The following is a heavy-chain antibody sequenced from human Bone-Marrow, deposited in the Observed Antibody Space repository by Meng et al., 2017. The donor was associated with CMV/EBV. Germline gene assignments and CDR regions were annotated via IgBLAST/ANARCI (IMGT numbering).Heavy chain of an antibody. V-gene: IGHV3-53*01. D-gene: IGHD2-8*01. CDR3: GTTGAGRMDSFDY. Sequence: GESLKISCAASGFTVSSNYMSWVRQAPGKGLEWVSVIYSGGSTFYEESVKGRFTISRDNSKNTLYLQMNSLRGEDTAVYYCGTTGAGRMDSFDYWGQGTLVTVSS. CDR2: IYSGGST. CDR1: GFTVSSNY. J-gene: IGHJ4*02.